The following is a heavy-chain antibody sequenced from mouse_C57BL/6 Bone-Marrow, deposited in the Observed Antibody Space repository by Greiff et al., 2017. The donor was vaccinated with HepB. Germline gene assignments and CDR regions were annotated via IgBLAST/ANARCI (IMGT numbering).Heavy chain of an antibody. CDR3: VREYYYGSSNYFDY. D-gene: IGHD1-1*01. CDR2: IRSKSSNYAT. CDR1: GFTFNTYA. J-gene: IGHJ2*01. Sequence: EVNVVESGGGLVQPKGSLKLSCAASGFTFNTYAMHWVRQAPGKGLEWVARIRSKSSNYATYYADSVKDRFTISRDDSQSMLYLQMNNLKTEDTAMYYCVREYYYGSSNYFDYWGQGTTLTVSS. V-gene: IGHV10-3*01.